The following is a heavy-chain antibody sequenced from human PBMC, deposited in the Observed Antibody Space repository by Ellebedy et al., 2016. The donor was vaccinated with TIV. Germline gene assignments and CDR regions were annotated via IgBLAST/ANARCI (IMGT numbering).Heavy chain of an antibody. D-gene: IGHD6-19*01. J-gene: IGHJ4*02. V-gene: IGHV4-59*12. Sequence: SETLSLXXTVSGGSISSSYWSWIRQPPGKGLEWIGYIYYSGSTNYNPSLKSRVTISVDTSKNQFPLKLSSVTAADTAVYYCARGLGSGWYFWGQGTLVTVSS. CDR2: IYYSGST. CDR3: ARGLGSGWYF. CDR1: GGSISSSY.